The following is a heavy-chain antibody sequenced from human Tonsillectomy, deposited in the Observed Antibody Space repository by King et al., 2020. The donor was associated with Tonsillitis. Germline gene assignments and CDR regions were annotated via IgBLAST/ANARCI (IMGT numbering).Heavy chain of an antibody. CDR1: GASLSGYY. J-gene: IGHJ5*02. CDR2: ISYSGNT. V-gene: IGHV4-59*01. CDR3: ARDLRRNLNWFEP. Sequence: LQLQESGPRLVKPSETLSLSCTVSGASLSGYYWTWLRQAPGKGLEWIGYISYSGNTDYGPSFKSRVTISMDTSKNEFSLTLTSVTAAATAVYYCARDLRRNLNWFEPWGQGILVAVSS. D-gene: IGHD1-14*01.